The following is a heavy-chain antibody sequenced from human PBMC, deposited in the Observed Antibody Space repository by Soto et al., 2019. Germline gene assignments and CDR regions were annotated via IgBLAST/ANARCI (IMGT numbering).Heavy chain of an antibody. Sequence: GGSLRLSCAASGFTFSSYGMHWVRQAPGKGLEWVAVIWYDGSNKYYADSVKGRFTISRDNSKNTLYLQMNSLRAEDTAVYYCARDQFTTVTTFSYYYYMDVWGKGTTVTVSS. V-gene: IGHV3-33*01. CDR3: ARDQFTTVTTFSYYYYMDV. J-gene: IGHJ6*03. D-gene: IGHD4-17*01. CDR1: GFTFSSYG. CDR2: IWYDGSNK.